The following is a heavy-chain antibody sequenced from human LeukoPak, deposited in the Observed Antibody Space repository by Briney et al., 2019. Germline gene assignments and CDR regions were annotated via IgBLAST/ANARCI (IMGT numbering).Heavy chain of an antibody. V-gene: IGHV3-7*05. D-gene: IGHD1-1*01. J-gene: IGHJ4*02. CDR2: IKVDGTEK. CDR1: GFSVSAYW. Sequence: GGSLRLSCAASGFSVSAYWMSWVRQAPGKGLEWVANIKVDGTEKYSVDSVKGRFTISRDNAKNSLSLQMSGLRAEDTAVYYCARDWNGSGTAFDHWGQGTLVTVSS. CDR3: ARDWNGSGTAFDH.